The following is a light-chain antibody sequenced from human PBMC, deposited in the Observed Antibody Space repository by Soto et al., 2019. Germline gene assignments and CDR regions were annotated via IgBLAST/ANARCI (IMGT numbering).Light chain of an antibody. CDR2: GNN. J-gene: IGLJ1*01. Sequence: QSVLTQPPSVSGAPGQRVTISCTGSSSNIGAGYDVHWYQQLPGTAPKLLIYGNNNRPSGVPDRFSGSKSDTSASLAITKFRVGDEANNSCQPYDSSLGPYVFGLGPKVT. CDR3: QPYDSSLGPYV. CDR1: SSNIGAGYD. V-gene: IGLV1-40*01.